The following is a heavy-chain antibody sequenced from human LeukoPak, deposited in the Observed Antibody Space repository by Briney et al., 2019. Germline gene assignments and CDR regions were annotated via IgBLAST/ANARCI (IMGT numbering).Heavy chain of an antibody. D-gene: IGHD2-2*01. CDR3: ARRLTQYDCFDP. Sequence: PGGSLRLSCAASGFTFSSYTMNWVRQAPGKGLEWVSSISSGSGYIYYADSVKGRFTISRDNAKNSLYLQMNSLRAEDTAVYYCARRLTQYDCFDPWGQGILVTVSS. CDR1: GFTFSSYT. J-gene: IGHJ5*02. V-gene: IGHV3-21*01. CDR2: ISSGSGYI.